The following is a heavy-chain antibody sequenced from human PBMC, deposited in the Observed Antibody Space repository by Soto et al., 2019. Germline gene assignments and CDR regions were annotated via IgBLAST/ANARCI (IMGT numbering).Heavy chain of an antibody. V-gene: IGHV1-2*02. J-gene: IGHJ3*02. CDR2: INPNSGGT. Sequence: GASVKVSCKASGYTFTGYYMHWVRQAPGQGLEWMGWINPNSGGTNYAQKFQGRVTMTRDTSISTAYMELSRLRSDDTAVYCCARAEGYCSGGSCYGDAFDIWGQGTMVTVSS. D-gene: IGHD2-15*01. CDR1: GYTFTGYY. CDR3: ARAEGYCSGGSCYGDAFDI.